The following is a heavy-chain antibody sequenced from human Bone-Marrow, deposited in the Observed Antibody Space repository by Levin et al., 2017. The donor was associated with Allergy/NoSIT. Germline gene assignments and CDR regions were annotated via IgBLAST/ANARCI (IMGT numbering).Heavy chain of an antibody. CDR1: GYTFTSYW. V-gene: IGHV5-51*01. J-gene: IGHJ4*02. CDR2: IYPGDSDT. D-gene: IGHD6-13*01. Sequence: GGSLRLSCKGSGYTFTSYWIGWVRQMPGKGLEWMGIIYPGDSDTRYSPSFQGQVTIPVDKSISTAYLQWSSLNASDTAMYYCARHLISSSSWSIDYWGQGTLVTVSS. CDR3: ARHLISSSSWSIDY.